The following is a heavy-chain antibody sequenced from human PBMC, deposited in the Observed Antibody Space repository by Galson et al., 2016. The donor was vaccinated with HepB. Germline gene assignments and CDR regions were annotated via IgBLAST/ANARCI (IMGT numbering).Heavy chain of an antibody. J-gene: IGHJ6*02. V-gene: IGHV3-48*02. CDR1: GFSFSSYN. D-gene: IGHD1-26*01. Sequence: SLRLSCAASGFSFSSYNMDWVRRAPGKGLEWVSYISRTGETFYYADSVKGRFTISRDNAKNLLYLQMNSLRDEDTAVYYCSRELMGSKEYYYYGMDVWGQGTTVTVSS. CDR3: SRELMGSKEYYYYGMDV. CDR2: ISRTGETF.